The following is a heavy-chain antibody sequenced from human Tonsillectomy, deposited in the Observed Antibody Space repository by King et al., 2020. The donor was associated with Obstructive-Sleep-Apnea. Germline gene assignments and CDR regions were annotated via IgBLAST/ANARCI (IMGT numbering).Heavy chain of an antibody. CDR1: GGTFSSYA. CDR2: IIPIFGTA. J-gene: IGHJ4*02. V-gene: IGHV1-69*01. CDR3: SLMVYAVTAIRHFDY. D-gene: IGHD2-21*02. Sequence: VQLVESGAEVKKPGSSVKVSCKASGGTFSSYAISWVRQAPGQGLEWMGGIIPIFGTANYAQKFQGRVTITADESTSTAYMELSSLRSEDTAVYYCSLMVYAVTAIRHFDYWGQGTLVTVSS.